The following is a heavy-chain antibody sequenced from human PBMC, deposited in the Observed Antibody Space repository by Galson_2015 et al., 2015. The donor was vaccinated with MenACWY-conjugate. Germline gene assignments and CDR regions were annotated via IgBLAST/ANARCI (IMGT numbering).Heavy chain of an antibody. CDR1: GGSISSSSYY. D-gene: IGHD4-23*01. CDR2: IYYSGST. CDR3: ARQNGGNSAFLTGWYFQH. V-gene: IGHV4-39*01. Sequence: LTCTVSGGSISSSSYYWGWIRQPPGKGLEWIGSIYYSGSTYYNPSLKSRVTISVDTSKNQFSLKLSSVTAADTAVYYCARQNGGNSAFLTGWYFQHWGQGTLVTVSS. J-gene: IGHJ1*01.